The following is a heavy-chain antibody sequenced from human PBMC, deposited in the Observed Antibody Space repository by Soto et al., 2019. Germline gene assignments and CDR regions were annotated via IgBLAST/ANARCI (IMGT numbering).Heavy chain of an antibody. CDR2: VSDSGETA. V-gene: IGHV3-23*01. CDR3: AKEMPLGGILGAEPLHY. CDR1: GFTFNNYA. Sequence: DVQLLESGGGLVQPGGSLRLSCAASGFTFNNYAMTWIRQAPGKGLEWVATVSDSGETALSADSVKGRFTITKENYRKTLYQQMNRLRPEHTATYYCAKEMPLGGILGAEPLHYWGQGTLVTVST. D-gene: IGHD1-26*01. J-gene: IGHJ4*02.